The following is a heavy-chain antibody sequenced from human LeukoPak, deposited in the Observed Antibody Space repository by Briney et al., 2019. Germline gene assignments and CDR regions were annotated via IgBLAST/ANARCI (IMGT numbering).Heavy chain of an antibody. CDR3: AKQEWDITIFGVVRTVDY. CDR1: GFTFSSYA. CDR2: ISGSGGST. Sequence: PGGSLRLSCVASGFTFSSYAMSWVRQAPGKGLEWVSAISGSGGSTYYADSVKGRFTISRDNSKNTLYLQMNSLRAEDTAVYYCAKQEWDITIFGVVRTVDYWGQGTLVTVSS. V-gene: IGHV3-23*01. D-gene: IGHD3-3*01. J-gene: IGHJ4*02.